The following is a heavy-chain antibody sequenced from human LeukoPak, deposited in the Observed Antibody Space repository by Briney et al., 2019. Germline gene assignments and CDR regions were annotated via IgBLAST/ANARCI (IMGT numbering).Heavy chain of an antibody. Sequence: SETLSLTCAVYGGSFSGYYWSWIRQPPGKGLEWIGEINHSGSTNYNPSLKSRVTISVDTSKNQFSLKLSSVTAADTAVYYCAKDHGSGSYYRANPNPFDYWGQGTLVTVSS. CDR2: INHSGST. CDR3: AKDHGSGSYYRANPNPFDY. CDR1: GGSFSGYY. D-gene: IGHD3-10*01. V-gene: IGHV4-34*01. J-gene: IGHJ4*02.